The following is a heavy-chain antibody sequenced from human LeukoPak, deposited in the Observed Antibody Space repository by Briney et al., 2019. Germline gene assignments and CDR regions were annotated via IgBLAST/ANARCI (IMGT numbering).Heavy chain of an antibody. CDR1: GFTFSSYW. V-gene: IGHV3-7*01. J-gene: IGHJ6*04. CDR2: IKQDGTEK. D-gene: IGHD3-10*02. CDR3: AELGITMIGGV. Sequence: GGSLRLSCAVSGFTFSSYWMRWVRQAPGKGLEWVANIKQDGTEKYYVDSVKGRFTISRDNAKNSLYLQMNSLRAEDTAVYYCAELGITMIGGVWGKGTTVTISS.